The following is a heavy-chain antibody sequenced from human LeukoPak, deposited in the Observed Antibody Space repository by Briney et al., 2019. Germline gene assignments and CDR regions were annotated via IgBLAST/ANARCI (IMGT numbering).Heavy chain of an antibody. J-gene: IGHJ4*02. D-gene: IGHD1-26*01. V-gene: IGHV4-39*01. CDR3: ARGVRYSGSYYVLRHAVYYFDY. Sequence: SETLSLTCTVSGGSISSSSYYWGWIRQPPGKGLEWIGSIYYSGSTYYNPSLKSRVTISVDTSKNQFSLKLSSVTAADTAVYYCARGVRYSGSYYVLRHAVYYFDYWGQGTLVTVSS. CDR1: GGSISSSSYY. CDR2: IYYSGST.